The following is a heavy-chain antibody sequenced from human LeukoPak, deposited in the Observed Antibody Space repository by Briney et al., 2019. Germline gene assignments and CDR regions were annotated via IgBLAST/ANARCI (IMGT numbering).Heavy chain of an antibody. CDR3: AKEGAYPIITYDS. V-gene: IGHV3-7*01. CDR2: IKQDGTEK. Sequence: GGSLRLSCAASGFTFSSYWMNWVRQAPGKGPEWVANIKQDGTEKFYVDSVKGRFTISRDNAKNSLYLQMNSLRAEDTAVYYCAKEGAYPIITYDSWGQGTLVAVSS. D-gene: IGHD3-10*01. CDR1: GFTFSSYW. J-gene: IGHJ5*01.